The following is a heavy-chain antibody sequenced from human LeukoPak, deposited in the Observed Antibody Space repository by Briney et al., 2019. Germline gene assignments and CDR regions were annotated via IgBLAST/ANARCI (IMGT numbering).Heavy chain of an antibody. V-gene: IGHV4-59*01. Sequence: SETLSLTCTVAGGSISSYYWSWIRQPPGKGLEWIGYIYYSGSTNYNPSLKSRVTISVDTSKNQFSLKLSSVTAADTAVYYCARDQGGFDIWGQGTMVTVSS. J-gene: IGHJ3*02. CDR3: ARDQGGFDI. CDR1: GGSISSYY. CDR2: IYYSGST.